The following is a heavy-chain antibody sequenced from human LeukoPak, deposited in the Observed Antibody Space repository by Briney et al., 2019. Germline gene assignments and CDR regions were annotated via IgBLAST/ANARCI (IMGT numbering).Heavy chain of an antibody. V-gene: IGHV4-34*01. J-gene: IGHJ4*02. CDR1: GGSFSGYY. CDR3: ARGSGTVTTYSYYYFDY. CDR2: INHSGST. D-gene: IGHD4-17*01. Sequence: SETLSLTCAVYGGSFSGYYWSWIRQPPGKGLEWIGEINHSGSTNYNPSLKSRVTISVDTSKNQFSLKLSSVTAADTAVYYCARGSGTVTTYSYYYFDYWGQGTLVTVSS.